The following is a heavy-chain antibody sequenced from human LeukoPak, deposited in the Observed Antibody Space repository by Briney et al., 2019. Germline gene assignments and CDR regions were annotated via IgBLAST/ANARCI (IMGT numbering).Heavy chain of an antibody. CDR1: GFTFSDYN. J-gene: IGHJ6*03. CDR2: VNHSGST. CDR3: ARGTPAAIANYYYYYMDV. D-gene: IGHD2-2*01. V-gene: IGHV4-34*01. Sequence: KPGGSLRLSCAASGFTFSDYNMGWMRQAPEKGLEWIGEVNHSGSTNYNPSLKSRVTISVDTSKNQFSLKLSSVTAADTAVYYCARGTPAAIANYYYYYMDVWGKGTTVTVSS.